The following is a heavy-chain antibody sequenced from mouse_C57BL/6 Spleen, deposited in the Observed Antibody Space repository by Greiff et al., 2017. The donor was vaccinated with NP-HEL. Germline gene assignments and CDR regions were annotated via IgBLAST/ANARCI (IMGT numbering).Heavy chain of an antibody. D-gene: IGHD6-1*01. CDR2: IYPGDGDT. CDR3: ARRSLYYYAMDY. CDR1: GYAFSSYW. J-gene: IGHJ4*01. Sequence: QVQLKESGAELVKPGASVKISCKASGYAFSSYWMNWVKQRPGKGLEWIGQIYPGDGDTNYNGKFKGKATLTADKSSSTAYMQLSSLTSEDSAVYFCARRSLYYYAMDYWGQGTSVTVSS. V-gene: IGHV1-80*01.